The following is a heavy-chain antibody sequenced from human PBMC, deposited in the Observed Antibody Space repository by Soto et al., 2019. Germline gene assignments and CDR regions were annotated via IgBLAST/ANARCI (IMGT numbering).Heavy chain of an antibody. CDR3: ARLYCSASSCYSVGAFDI. CDR2: VWFDGSDK. CDR1: GFTFSSYG. J-gene: IGHJ3*02. V-gene: IGHV3-33*03. D-gene: IGHD2-15*01. Sequence: QVQLVESGGGVVQPGRSLRLSCAASGFTFSSYGMHWVRQAPGKGLEWVALVWFDGSDKYSADSVKGRFTISRDNSKNTLYLQMNRLRAEDTAVYYCARLYCSASSCYSVGAFDIWGQGTMVTVSS.